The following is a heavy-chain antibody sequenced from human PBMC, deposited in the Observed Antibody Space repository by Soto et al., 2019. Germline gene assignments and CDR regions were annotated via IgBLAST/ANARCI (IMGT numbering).Heavy chain of an antibody. V-gene: IGHV5-51*01. CDR1: GYSFTNYW. CDR2: INPADSDT. D-gene: IGHD3-22*01. J-gene: IGHJ4*02. Sequence: LGESLKISCKGSGYSFTNYWIGWVRQMPGKGLEWMGIINPADSDTRYSPSFQGQVTVSADKSISTAYLQRGSLKASDTAMYYCVRPDSTGYYSHWGQGTPVTVSS. CDR3: VRPDSTGYYSH.